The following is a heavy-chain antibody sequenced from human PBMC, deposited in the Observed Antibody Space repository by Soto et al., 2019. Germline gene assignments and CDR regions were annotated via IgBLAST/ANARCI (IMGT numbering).Heavy chain of an antibody. V-gene: IGHV4-31*03. CDR2: IYYSGRT. J-gene: IGHJ6*02. D-gene: IGHD3-10*01. CDR3: ASNYGSGSHYYYYGMDV. Sequence: QVQLQESGPGLVKPSQTLSLTCTVSGGSISSGGYYWSWIRQHPGKGLEWIGYIYYSGRTYYNPSPKLRVTISVDTSKNQFSLKLSSVTAADTAVYYCASNYGSGSHYYYYGMDVWGQGTTVTVSS. CDR1: GGSISSGGYY.